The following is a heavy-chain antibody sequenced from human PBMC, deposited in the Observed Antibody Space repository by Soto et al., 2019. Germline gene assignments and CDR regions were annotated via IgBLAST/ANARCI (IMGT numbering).Heavy chain of an antibody. CDR2: INPNIGGA. D-gene: IGHD6-19*01. Sequence: ASVKVSCKASGYTFTGYFMHWARQAPGQGLEWMGWINPNIGGANYAPNFQGRVTMTTDTSINTAYMELGSLRSDDTAVYYCARDLYYSSGRYFDHDAFDIWGQGTVVTVSS. J-gene: IGHJ3*02. V-gene: IGHV1-2*02. CDR1: GYTFTGYF. CDR3: ARDLYYSSGRYFDHDAFDI.